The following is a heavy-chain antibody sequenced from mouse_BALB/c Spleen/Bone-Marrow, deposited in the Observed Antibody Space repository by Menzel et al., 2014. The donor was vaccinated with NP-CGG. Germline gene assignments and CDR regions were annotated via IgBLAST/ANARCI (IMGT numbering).Heavy chain of an antibody. CDR2: IDPANGNT. J-gene: IGHJ4*01. CDR1: GFHIKDTY. D-gene: IGHD4-1*01. CDR3: ARWEYYAMDY. V-gene: IGHV14-3*02. Sequence: SEAELVKPGASVRLSCTASGFHIKDTYMHWVKQRPEQGLEWIGRIDPANGNTKYDPKFQGKATITADTSSNTAYLQLSSLTSEDTAVYYCARWEYYAMDYWGQGTSVTVSS.